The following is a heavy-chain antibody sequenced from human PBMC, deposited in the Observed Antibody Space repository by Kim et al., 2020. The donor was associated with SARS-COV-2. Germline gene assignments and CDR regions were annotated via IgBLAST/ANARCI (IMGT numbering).Heavy chain of an antibody. J-gene: IGHJ3*02. CDR1: GFTFSSYA. D-gene: IGHD6-19*01. Sequence: GGSLRLSCSASGFTFSSYAMHWVRQAPGKGLEYVSAISSNGGSTYYADSVKGRFTISRDNSKNTLYLQMSSLRAEDTAVYYCVKESGGAVAGFAFDIWGQGTMVTVSS. CDR2: ISSNGGST. CDR3: VKESGGAVAGFAFDI. V-gene: IGHV3-64D*06.